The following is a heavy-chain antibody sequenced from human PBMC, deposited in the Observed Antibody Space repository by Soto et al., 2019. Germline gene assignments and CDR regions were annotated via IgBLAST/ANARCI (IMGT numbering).Heavy chain of an antibody. V-gene: IGHV3-30-3*01. CDR3: AREVEGLDY. D-gene: IGHD2-21*01. Sequence: QVQLVESGGGVVQPGRSLRLSCAASGFIFSNYAMHWVRQAPGKGLEWVAVISYDGSNKYHAESVKGRFTISRDNSKNTVYLQMNSLRCEDTALYYCAREVEGLDYWGQGTLVTVSS. J-gene: IGHJ4*02. CDR1: GFIFSNYA. CDR2: ISYDGSNK.